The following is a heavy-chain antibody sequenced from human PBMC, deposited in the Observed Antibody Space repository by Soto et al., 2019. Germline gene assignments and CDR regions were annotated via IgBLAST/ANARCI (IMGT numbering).Heavy chain of an antibody. CDR1: GFTFSSYA. V-gene: IGHV3-30-3*01. J-gene: IGHJ4*02. Sequence: QVQLVESGGGVVQPGRSLRLSCAASGFTFSSYAMHWVRQAPGKGLEGVAVISYDGSNKYYADSVKGRFTISRENSKNTLYLQMNSLRAEDTAVYYCARDIQVWSGFFDYWGQGTLVTVSS. CDR2: ISYDGSNK. D-gene: IGHD3-3*01. CDR3: ARDIQVWSGFFDY.